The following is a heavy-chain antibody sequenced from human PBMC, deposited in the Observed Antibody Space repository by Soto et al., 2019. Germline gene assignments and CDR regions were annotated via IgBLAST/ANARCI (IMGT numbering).Heavy chain of an antibody. Sequence: EVQVLESGGGLVQPGGSLRLSCAATGFTFSAFAMSWVRQAPGKGLEWVSRIYGGGNGPHYADSVKGRVTISRDNSKNTLYLHMHSLRAEDTAVYYFAKMEGMDPWAYSFDYWGQGTLVTVSS. V-gene: IGHV3-23*01. J-gene: IGHJ4*02. CDR2: IYGGGNGP. CDR1: GFTFSAFA. D-gene: IGHD2-2*03. CDR3: AKMEGMDPWAYSFDY.